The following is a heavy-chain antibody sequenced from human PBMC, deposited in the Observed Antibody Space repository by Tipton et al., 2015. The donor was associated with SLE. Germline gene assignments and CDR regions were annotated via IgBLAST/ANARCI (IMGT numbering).Heavy chain of an antibody. J-gene: IGHJ3*02. CDR2: ISSSGSTI. CDR3: AREAYSSGWYGDAFDI. V-gene: IGHV3-11*04. CDR1: GGSFRGYY. D-gene: IGHD6-19*01. Sequence: LSLTCAVYGGSFRGYYWSWIRQPPGMGLEWVSYISSSGSTIYYADSVKGRFTISRYNAKNSLYLQMNSLRAEDTAVYYCAREAYSSGWYGDAFDIWGQGTMVTVSS.